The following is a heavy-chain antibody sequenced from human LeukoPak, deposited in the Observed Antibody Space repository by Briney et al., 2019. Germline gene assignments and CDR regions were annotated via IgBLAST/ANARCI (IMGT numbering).Heavy chain of an antibody. CDR1: GYSISCGYY. V-gene: IGHV4-38-2*02. Sequence: SETLSLTCTVSGYSISCGYYWGWIRQPPGNGLEWIGRIYHSGSTYYNPSLKSRVTISVDTSRNQFSLKLSSVTAADTAVYYCTTRYCSSTSCYDLVDYWGQGTLVTVSS. CDR3: TTRYCSSTSCYDLVDY. CDR2: IYHSGST. J-gene: IGHJ4*02. D-gene: IGHD2-2*01.